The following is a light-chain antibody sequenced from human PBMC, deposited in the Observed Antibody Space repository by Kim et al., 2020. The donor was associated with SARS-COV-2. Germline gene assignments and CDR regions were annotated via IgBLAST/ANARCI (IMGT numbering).Light chain of an antibody. CDR2: AAS. CDR3: QQYGTSPKYT. V-gene: IGKV3-20*01. Sequence: SPGGRATLSCRASQCVHRSYLALYQQKPGQAPRLLDYAASSSATGIPDRFSGSRAGTGFTLASSRLEPEDFAEYYCQQYGTSPKYTFGQGTKLAI. CDR1: QCVHRSY. J-gene: IGKJ2*01.